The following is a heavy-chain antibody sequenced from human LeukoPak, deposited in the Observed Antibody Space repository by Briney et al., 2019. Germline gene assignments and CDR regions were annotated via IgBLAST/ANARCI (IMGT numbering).Heavy chain of an antibody. CDR1: GGTFSSYA. Sequence: SVKVSCKASGGTFSSYAISWVRQAPGQGLEWMGRIIPIFGTANYAQKFQGRVTIIADKSTSTAYMELSSLRSEDTAVYYCARDLAYCGGDCYPGGDYWGQGTLVTVSS. D-gene: IGHD2-21*02. CDR2: IIPIFGTA. J-gene: IGHJ4*02. CDR3: ARDLAYCGGDCYPGGDY. V-gene: IGHV1-69*06.